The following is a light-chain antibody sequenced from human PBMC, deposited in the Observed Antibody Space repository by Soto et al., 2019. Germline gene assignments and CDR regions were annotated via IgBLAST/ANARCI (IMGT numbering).Light chain of an antibody. V-gene: IGLV2-14*01. CDR1: SSDIGAYNY. J-gene: IGLJ1*01. CDR3: FSFTTDWTHV. CDR2: EVS. Sequence: QSALTQPASVSGSPGQSITISCTGSSSDIGAYNYVSWFQQYPGKAPKLIISEVSNRPSGVSKRFSGSKSGTAASLTISGLQTEDEADYFCFSFTTDWTHVFGTGTKVTVL.